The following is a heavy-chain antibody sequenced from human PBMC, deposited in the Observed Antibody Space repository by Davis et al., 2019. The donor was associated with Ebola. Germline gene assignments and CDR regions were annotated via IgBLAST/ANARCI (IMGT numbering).Heavy chain of an antibody. CDR1: GYTFTGYY. D-gene: IGHD2-15*01. CDR2: INPNSGGT. CDR3: ARVGSPLSRGYCSGGSCYRPDY. J-gene: IGHJ4*02. Sequence: ASVKVSCKASGYTFTGYYMHWVRQAPGQGLEWMGWINPNSGGTNYAQKFQGRVTMTRDTSISTAYMELSRLRSDDTAVYYCARVGSPLSRGYCSGGSCYRPDYWGQGTLVTVSS. V-gene: IGHV1-2*02.